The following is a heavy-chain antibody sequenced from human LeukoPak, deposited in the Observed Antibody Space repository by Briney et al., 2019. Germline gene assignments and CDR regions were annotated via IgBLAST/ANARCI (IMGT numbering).Heavy chain of an antibody. CDR1: GFTFGDYA. V-gene: IGHV3-49*04. CDR2: IRSKAYGGTT. Sequence: GGSLRLSCTASGFTFGDYAMSWVRQAPGKGLEWLGLIRSKAYGGTTEYAASVKGRFTISRDNSKNTLYLQMNSLRAEDTAVYYCAKDLSVVVAATFEDYWGQGTLVTVSS. CDR3: AKDLSVVVAATFEDY. J-gene: IGHJ4*02. D-gene: IGHD2-15*01.